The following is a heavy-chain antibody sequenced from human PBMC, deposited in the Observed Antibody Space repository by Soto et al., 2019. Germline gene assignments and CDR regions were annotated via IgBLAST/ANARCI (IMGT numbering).Heavy chain of an antibody. V-gene: IGHV4-4*02. CDR3: ARGFADILTGYYVPYFDY. D-gene: IGHD3-9*01. CDR2: IYHSGST. Sequence: SETLSLTCAVSGGSISSSNWWSWVRQPPGKGLEWIGEIYHSGSTNYNPSLKSRVTISVDKSKNQFSLKLSSVTAADTAVYYCARGFADILTGYYVPYFDYWGQGTLVTVSS. CDR1: GGSISSSNW. J-gene: IGHJ4*02.